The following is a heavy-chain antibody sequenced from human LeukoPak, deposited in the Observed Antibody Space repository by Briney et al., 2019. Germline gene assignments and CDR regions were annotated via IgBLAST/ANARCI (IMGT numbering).Heavy chain of an antibody. CDR1: GFSFNNYA. Sequence: GGSLRLSCAASGFSFNNYAMHWARQAPGKGLEWVAVISYDGSNKDYADSVKGRFTISRDKSKNTLYLQMNSLRPEDTAVYYCARALDSSGWNGRDYWGQGTLVTVSS. D-gene: IGHD6-19*01. CDR2: ISYDGSNK. V-gene: IGHV3-30-3*01. CDR3: ARALDSSGWNGRDY. J-gene: IGHJ4*02.